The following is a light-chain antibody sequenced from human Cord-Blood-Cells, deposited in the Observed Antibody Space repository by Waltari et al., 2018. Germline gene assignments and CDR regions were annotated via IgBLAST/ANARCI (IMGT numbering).Light chain of an antibody. V-gene: IGKV1-39*01. CDR1: QSISSY. J-gene: IGKJ2*01. CDR3: QQSYSTPRT. Sequence: DIQMTQSPSSLSASVGDRVTITCRASQSISSYLNWYQQKPGKAPKLLIYAASSLQSGVPSRFSGSGSGTDFTRTISSLQPEDFATYYCQQSYSTPRTVGQGTKLEIK. CDR2: AAS.